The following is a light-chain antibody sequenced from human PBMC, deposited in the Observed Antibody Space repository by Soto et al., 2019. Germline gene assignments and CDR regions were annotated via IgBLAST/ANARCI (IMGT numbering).Light chain of an antibody. Sequence: DILMTQSPSSLSASVGDRVTITCRASQGIRNDLGWYQQKPGKAPKRLIYAASSLQSVVTSSLCGSGSGTEFMLTISSLQAEDFATYYCLQHNSYPYTFGQGTKLEIK. J-gene: IGKJ2*01. CDR2: AAS. CDR1: QGIRND. V-gene: IGKV1-17*01. CDR3: LQHNSYPYT.